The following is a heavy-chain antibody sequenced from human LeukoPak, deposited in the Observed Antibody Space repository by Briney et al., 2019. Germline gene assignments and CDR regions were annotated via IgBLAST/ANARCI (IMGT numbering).Heavy chain of an antibody. CDR3: ARDLYGGYCSRTSCYGNFFDP. Sequence: SETLSLTCTVSGGSISSYYWSWIRQPPGKGLEWIGYFYYSGSTNYNPSLKSRVTISVDTSKNQFSLKLSSVTAADTAVYYCARDLYGGYCSRTSCYGNFFDPWGQGTLVTASS. V-gene: IGHV4-59*01. CDR2: FYYSGST. D-gene: IGHD2-2*01. CDR1: GGSISSYY. J-gene: IGHJ5*02.